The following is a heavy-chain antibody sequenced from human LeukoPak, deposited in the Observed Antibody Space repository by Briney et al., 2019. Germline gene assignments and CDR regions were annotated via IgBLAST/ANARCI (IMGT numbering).Heavy chain of an antibody. CDR2: IYYSGST. CDR1: GGSISSSSYY. CDR3: ASVLLGSDCSGGSCSSRNYYYYYYMDV. Sequence: PSETLSLTCTVSGGSISSSSYYWGWIRQPPGKGLEWIGSIYYSGSTYYNPSLKSRVTISVDTSKNQFSLKLSSVTAADTAVYYCASVLLGSDCSGGSCSSRNYYYYYYMDVWGKGTTVTVSS. J-gene: IGHJ6*03. D-gene: IGHD2-15*01. V-gene: IGHV4-39*01.